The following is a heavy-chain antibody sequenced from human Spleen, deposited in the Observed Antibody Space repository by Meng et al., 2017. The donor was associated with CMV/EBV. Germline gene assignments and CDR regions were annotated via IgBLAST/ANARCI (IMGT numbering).Heavy chain of an antibody. CDR2: ISPYSGAT. CDR1: GYTFTGYF. Sequence: SGYTFTGYFLPWVRQAPGEGLGWIGWISPYSGATNSAQNFRGRVTMTRDTSISTAHLEMSSLRSDDTALYYCARGRHDSGDYYYLDHWGPGTLVTVSS. CDR3: ARGRHDSGDYYYLDH. D-gene: IGHD4-17*01. V-gene: IGHV1-2*02. J-gene: IGHJ4*02.